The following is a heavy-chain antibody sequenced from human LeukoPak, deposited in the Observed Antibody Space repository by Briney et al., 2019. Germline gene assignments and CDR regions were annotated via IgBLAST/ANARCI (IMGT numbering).Heavy chain of an antibody. CDR1: GFTFSSYG. V-gene: IGHV3-30*02. CDR3: AKNDILTGYYYYYYYMDV. D-gene: IGHD3-9*01. Sequence: GGSLRLSCAASGFTFSSYGMHWVRQAPGKGLEWVAFILLDGSNKYYADSVKGRFTISRDNSKNTLYLQMNSLRAEDTAAYYCAKNDILTGYYYYYYYMDVWGKGTTVTISS. J-gene: IGHJ6*03. CDR2: ILLDGSNK.